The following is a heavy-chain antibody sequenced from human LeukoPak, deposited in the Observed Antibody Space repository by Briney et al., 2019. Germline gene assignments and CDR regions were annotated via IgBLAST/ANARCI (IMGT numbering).Heavy chain of an antibody. Sequence: SETLSLTCAVYGGSFSGYYWSWIRQPPGKGLEWIGEINHSGSTNYNPSLKSRVTISVDTSKNQFSLKLSSVTAADTAVYYCARHIRGTVVQNWFDPWGQGTLVTVSS. CDR1: GGSFSGYY. V-gene: IGHV4-34*01. J-gene: IGHJ5*02. CDR2: INHSGST. D-gene: IGHD3-10*01. CDR3: ARHIRGTVVQNWFDP.